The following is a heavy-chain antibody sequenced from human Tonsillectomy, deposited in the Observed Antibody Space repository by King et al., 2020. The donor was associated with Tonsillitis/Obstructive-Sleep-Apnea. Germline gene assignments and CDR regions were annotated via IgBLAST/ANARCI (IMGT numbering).Heavy chain of an antibody. CDR1: GVTFRHYA. CDR2: ISYDGSDK. Sequence: VQLVESGGGVVQPGRSRRLSCVASGVTFRHYAMHWVRQSRGKGLEWAALISYDGSDKYYADSVKGRFTVSRDNSKNTLYLQMNFLRPEDTAVYYCARGEMATISPAFDIWGQGTMPTVSS. J-gene: IGHJ3*02. CDR3: ARGEMATISPAFDI. V-gene: IGHV3-30*04. D-gene: IGHD5-24*01.